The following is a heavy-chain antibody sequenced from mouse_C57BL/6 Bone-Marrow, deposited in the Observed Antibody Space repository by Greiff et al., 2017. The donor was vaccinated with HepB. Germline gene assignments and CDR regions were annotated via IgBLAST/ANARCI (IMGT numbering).Heavy chain of an antibody. CDR2: INPNNGGT. J-gene: IGHJ2*01. V-gene: IGHV1-22*01. CDR1: GYTFTDYN. D-gene: IGHD3-2*02. CDR3: AKDSSGYGYFDY. Sequence: VQLQQSGPELVKPGASVKMSCKASGYTFTDYNMHWVKQSHGKSLEWIGYINPNNGGTSYNQKFKGKATLTVNKSSSTAYMELSSLTSEDSAVYYCAKDSSGYGYFDYWGQGTTLTVSS.